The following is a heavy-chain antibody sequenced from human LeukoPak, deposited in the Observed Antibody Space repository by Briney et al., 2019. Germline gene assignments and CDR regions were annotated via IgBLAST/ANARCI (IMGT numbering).Heavy chain of an antibody. J-gene: IGHJ4*02. V-gene: IGHV3-23*01. Sequence: PGGSLRLSCAASGFTFSSYAMSWVRQAPGKGLEWVSAISGGGGTTYYADSVKGRFTISRDNSKNTLYLQMNSLRAEDTAVYYCAKDPWAYCGGDCYSYFDYWGQGTLVTVSS. CDR3: AKDPWAYCGGDCYSYFDY. CDR1: GFTFSSYA. D-gene: IGHD2-21*02. CDR2: ISGGGGTT.